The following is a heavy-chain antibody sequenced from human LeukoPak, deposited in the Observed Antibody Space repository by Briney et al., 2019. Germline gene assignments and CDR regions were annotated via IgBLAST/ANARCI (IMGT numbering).Heavy chain of an antibody. Sequence: GGSLRLSCAASGFTFSSYGMHWVRQAPGKGLEWVAFIRYDGSNKYYADSVKGRFTISRDNSKNTLYLQMNSLRAEDTAVYYCAKSYYDSSGYYYVSYFDYWGQGTLVTVPS. CDR1: GFTFSSYG. D-gene: IGHD3-22*01. J-gene: IGHJ4*02. CDR3: AKSYYDSSGYYYVSYFDY. CDR2: IRYDGSNK. V-gene: IGHV3-30*02.